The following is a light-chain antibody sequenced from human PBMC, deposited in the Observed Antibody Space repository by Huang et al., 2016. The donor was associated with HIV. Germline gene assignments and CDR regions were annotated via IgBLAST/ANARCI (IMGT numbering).Light chain of an antibody. CDR3: QQYGSSPLT. V-gene: IGKV3-20*01. Sequence: EIVLTQSPGTLSLSPGERATLSCRASHSVRSSSLAWYQQKPGQSPRLLIFGASNRATAIPDRFSGSGSATDFTLTISRLEPEDFAVYYCQQYGSSPLTFGGGTKVEIK. CDR1: HSVRSSS. CDR2: GAS. J-gene: IGKJ4*01.